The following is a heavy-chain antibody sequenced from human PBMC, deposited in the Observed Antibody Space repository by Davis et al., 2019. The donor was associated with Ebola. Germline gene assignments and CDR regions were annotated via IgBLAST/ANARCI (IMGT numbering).Heavy chain of an antibody. J-gene: IGHJ6*02. Sequence: ASVKVSCKASGYTFTSYYMHWVRQAPGQGLEWMGIINPSGGSTSYAQKFQGRVTITADESTSTAYMELSSLRSEDTAVYYCARELDYYYYGMDVWGQGTTVTVSS. CDR1: GYTFTSYY. D-gene: IGHD1-1*01. CDR3: ARELDYYYYGMDV. CDR2: INPSGGST. V-gene: IGHV1-46*03.